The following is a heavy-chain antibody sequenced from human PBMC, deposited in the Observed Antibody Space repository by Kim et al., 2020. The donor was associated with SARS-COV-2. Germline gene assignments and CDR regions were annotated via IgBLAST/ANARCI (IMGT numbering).Heavy chain of an antibody. J-gene: IGHJ4*02. D-gene: IGHD3-22*01. V-gene: IGHV3-7*01. CDR1: GFTFNNYW. CDR3: ARDTTYYYDSSGSN. CDR2: IKPDGSVK. Sequence: GGSLRLSCAASGFTFNNYWMSWVRQAPGQGLEWVANIKPDGSVKSYVDSVKGRFTISRDNAKNSLHLQMNSLRAEDTAVYYCARDTTYYYDSSGSNWGQGTLVTVSS.